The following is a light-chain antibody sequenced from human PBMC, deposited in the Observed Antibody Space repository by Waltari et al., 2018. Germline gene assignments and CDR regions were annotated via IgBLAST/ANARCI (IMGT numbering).Light chain of an antibody. Sequence: QSALTQTASVSGSPGPSITTLCTGTSSDGVSYNVSSWYRQYPGKAPNRMIFDVTKPTSGVSNRFSASKSGNTASLTISGLQAEDEADFYCSSYTTSRTFVLFGGGTKLTVL. CDR1: SSDGVSYNV. CDR2: DVT. J-gene: IGLJ2*01. V-gene: IGLV2-14*03. CDR3: SSYTTSRTFVL.